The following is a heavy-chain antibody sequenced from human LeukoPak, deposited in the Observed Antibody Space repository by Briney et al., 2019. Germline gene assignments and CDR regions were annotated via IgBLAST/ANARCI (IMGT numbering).Heavy chain of an antibody. D-gene: IGHD1-20*01. V-gene: IGHV3-48*03. CDR3: ARVTVSSSEVIFDY. CDR1: GFTFRTYE. CDR2: ISSSGSTI. J-gene: IGHJ4*02. Sequence: PGGSLRLSCAASGFTFRTYEMNWVRQAPGKGLEWVSYISSSGSTIYYADSVKGRFTISRDNAKNSLYLQMNSLRAEDTAVYYCARVTVSSSEVIFDYWGQGSLVTVSS.